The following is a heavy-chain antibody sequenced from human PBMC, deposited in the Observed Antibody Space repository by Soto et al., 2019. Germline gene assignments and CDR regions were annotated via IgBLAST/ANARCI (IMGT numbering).Heavy chain of an antibody. V-gene: IGHV4-34*01. J-gene: IGHJ4*02. Sequence: SETLSLTCAVYGGSFSGYYWSWIRQPPGKGLEWIGEINHSGSTNYNPSLKSRVTISVDTSKNQFSLKLSSVTAADTAVYYCAREARGMSSGWYVDYWGQGTLVTVSS. CDR3: AREARGMSSGWYVDY. CDR1: GGSFSGYY. D-gene: IGHD6-19*01. CDR2: INHSGST.